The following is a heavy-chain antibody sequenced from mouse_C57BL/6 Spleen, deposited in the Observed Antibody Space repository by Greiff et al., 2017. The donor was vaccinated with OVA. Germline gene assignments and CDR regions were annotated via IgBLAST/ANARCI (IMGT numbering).Heavy chain of an antibody. Sequence: QVQLKQPGAELVMPGASVKLSCKASGYTFTSYWMHWVKQRPGQGLEWIGEIDPSDSYTNYNQKFKGKSTLTVDKSSSTAYMQLSSLTSEDSAVYYCARGDYGKRYFDVWGTGTTVTVSS. CDR2: IDPSDSYT. D-gene: IGHD2-1*01. CDR3: ARGDYGKRYFDV. V-gene: IGHV1-69*01. J-gene: IGHJ1*03. CDR1: GYTFTSYW.